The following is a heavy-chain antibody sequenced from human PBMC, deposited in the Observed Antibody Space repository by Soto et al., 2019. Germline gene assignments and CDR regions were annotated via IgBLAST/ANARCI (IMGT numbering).Heavy chain of an antibody. CDR3: AKDDDSSGFPVYYFDY. D-gene: IGHD3-22*01. Sequence: PGGSLRLSCAASGFTFSSYGMHWFRQAPGKGLEWVAVISYDGSNKYYADSVKGRFTISRDNSKNTLYLQMNSLRAEDTAVYYCAKDDDSSGFPVYYFDYWGQGTLVTVSS. J-gene: IGHJ4*02. CDR2: ISYDGSNK. CDR1: GFTFSSYG. V-gene: IGHV3-30*18.